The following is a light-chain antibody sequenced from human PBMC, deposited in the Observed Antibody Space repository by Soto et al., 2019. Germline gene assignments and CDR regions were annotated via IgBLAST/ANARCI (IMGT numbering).Light chain of an antibody. CDR3: QVSDSSSNQGV. V-gene: IGLV3-21*04. J-gene: IGLJ3*02. CDR1: NIGSKS. CDR2: YAG. Sequence: SYELTQPPSVSVAPGKTARLTCGGNNIGSKSLHWYQQKPGQAPVLVIYYAGDLPSGIPELVSGSNYGSTATLTISRVEAGDEADYYCQVSDSSSNQGVFGGGTKLTVL.